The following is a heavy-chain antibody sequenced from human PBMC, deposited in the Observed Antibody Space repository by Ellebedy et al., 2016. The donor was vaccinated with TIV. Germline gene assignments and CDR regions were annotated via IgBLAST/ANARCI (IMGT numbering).Heavy chain of an antibody. V-gene: IGHV4-59*01. D-gene: IGHD3-22*01. CDR2: IYYSGST. Sequence: SETLSLTXSVSGGSISSYYWDWIRQPPGKGLEWIGSIYYSGSTNYNPSLKSRVTISVDTSKNQFSLKLSSVTAADTAVYYCARVGYYDSSGSIDYWGQGTLVTVSS. J-gene: IGHJ4*02. CDR1: GGSISSYY. CDR3: ARVGYYDSSGSIDY.